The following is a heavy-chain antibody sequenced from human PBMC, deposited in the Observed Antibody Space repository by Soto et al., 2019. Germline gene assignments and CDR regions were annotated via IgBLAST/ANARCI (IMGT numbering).Heavy chain of an antibody. V-gene: IGHV4-31*03. Sequence: QVQLQESGPGLVKPSQTLSLTCTVSGGSISSGGYYWSWIRQHPGKGLEWIGYIYYGGSTYYNPSLKSRVTISVDTSKNQFSLKLSSVTAADTAVYYCARGSTTYYYDSSGYRETHYYFDYWGQGTRVTVSS. J-gene: IGHJ4*02. CDR1: GGSISSGGYY. CDR2: IYYGGST. D-gene: IGHD3-22*01. CDR3: ARGSTTYYYDSSGYRETHYYFDY.